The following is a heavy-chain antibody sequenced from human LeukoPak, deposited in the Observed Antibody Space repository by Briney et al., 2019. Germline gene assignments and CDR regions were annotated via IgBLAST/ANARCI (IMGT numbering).Heavy chain of an antibody. CDR1: GGSISSYY. CDR3: ARDLAYSSGMGFHY. J-gene: IGHJ4*02. D-gene: IGHD6-19*01. V-gene: IGHV4-59*01. CDR2: IYYSGST. Sequence: PSETLSLTCTVSGGSISSYYWSWIRQPPGKGLEWIGYIYYSGSTNYNPSLKSRVTISVDTSKNQFSLKLSSVTAADTAVYYCARDLAYSSGMGFHYWDQGTLVTVSS.